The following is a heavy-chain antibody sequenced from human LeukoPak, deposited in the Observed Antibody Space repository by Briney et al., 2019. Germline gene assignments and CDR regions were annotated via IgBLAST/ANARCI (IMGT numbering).Heavy chain of an antibody. CDR3: AREGGPYRPLDH. Sequence: PSGSLTLSCGASGFTFSSSNNWSGGRAPRGKGLEGSGESNRQGSTNYKHSVKGRFAISRDNSKNPLYLQLNCVTAADTAVYYCAREGGPYRPLDHSGQGTLVTVSS. CDR1: GFTFSSSNN. J-gene: IGHJ4*02. CDR2: SNRQGST. V-gene: IGHV4-4*02.